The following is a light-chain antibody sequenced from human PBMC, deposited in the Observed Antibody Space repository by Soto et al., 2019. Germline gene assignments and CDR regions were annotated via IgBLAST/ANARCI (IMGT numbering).Light chain of an antibody. CDR3: QQYGSSPLT. V-gene: IGKV3-20*01. CDR2: GAS. CDR1: QSVSSSS. J-gene: IGKJ4*01. Sequence: EIVLTQSPGTLSLSPGERATLSCRATQSVSSSSLAWYQQKPGQAPRLLIYGASSRAPGIPDRFSGSGSGTDFSLTVSRLEPEDLAVYYCQQYGSSPLTFGGGTNVEIK.